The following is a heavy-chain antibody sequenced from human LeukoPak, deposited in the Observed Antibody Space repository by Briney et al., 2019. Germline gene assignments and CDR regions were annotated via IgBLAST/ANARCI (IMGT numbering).Heavy chain of an antibody. J-gene: IGHJ4*02. V-gene: IGHV4-61*02. CDR2: IYTSGST. CDR3: ARHGHSYGYGPSPGHPVFDY. Sequence: TSETLSLTCTVSGDSISSGSHYWSWIRQPAGKGLEWIGRIYTSGSTNYNPSLKSRVTISVDTSKNQFSLKLSSVTAADTAVYYCARHGHSYGYGPSPGHPVFDYWGQGTLVTVSS. CDR1: GDSISSGSHY. D-gene: IGHD5-18*01.